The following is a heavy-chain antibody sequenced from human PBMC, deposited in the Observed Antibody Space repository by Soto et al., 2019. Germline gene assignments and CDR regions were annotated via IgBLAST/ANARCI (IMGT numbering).Heavy chain of an antibody. CDR2: ISAYNGNT. Sequence: ASVKVSFKASCYTFTSYGISWVRQAPGQGLEWMGWISAYNGNTNYAQKLQGRVTMTTDTSTSTAYMELRSLRSDDTAVYYCARDMSYSDAFDIWGQGTMVTVSS. CDR1: CYTFTSYG. D-gene: IGHD1-26*01. V-gene: IGHV1-18*01. J-gene: IGHJ3*02. CDR3: ARDMSYSDAFDI.